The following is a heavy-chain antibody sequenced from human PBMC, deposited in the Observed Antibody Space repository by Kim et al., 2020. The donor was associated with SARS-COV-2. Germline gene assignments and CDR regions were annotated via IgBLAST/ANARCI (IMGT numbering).Heavy chain of an antibody. CDR1: GFTFSSYA. CDR2: ISGNGAVT. D-gene: IGHD6-13*01. Sequence: GGSLRLSCAASGFTFSSYAMTWVRQAPGKGLQWVSAISGNGAVTYYADSVKGRFTISRDNSKNTLYLQMNSQRAEDTAVYYCAKRGSSWNFDYWGQGTL. J-gene: IGHJ4*02. V-gene: IGHV3-23*01. CDR3: AKRGSSWNFDY.